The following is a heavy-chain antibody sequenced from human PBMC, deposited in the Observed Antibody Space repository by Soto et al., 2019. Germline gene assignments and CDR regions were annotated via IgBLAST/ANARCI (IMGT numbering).Heavy chain of an antibody. D-gene: IGHD6-19*01. CDR3: ARLGDYSSGWRLDY. V-gene: IGHV4-4*02. CDR2: IYHSGST. Sequence: SETLSLTCAVSSGSISSSNWWSWVRQPPGKGLEWIGEIYHSGSTNYNPSLKSRVTISVDKSKNQFSLKLSSVTAADTAVYYCARLGDYSSGWRLDYWGQGTLVTVSS. J-gene: IGHJ4*02. CDR1: SGSISSSNW.